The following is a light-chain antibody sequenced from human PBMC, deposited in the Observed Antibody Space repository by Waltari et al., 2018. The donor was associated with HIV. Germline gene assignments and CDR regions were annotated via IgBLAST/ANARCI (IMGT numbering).Light chain of an antibody. CDR1: TSNIGRHY. J-gene: IGLJ3*02. V-gene: IGLV1-47*01. CDR2: RNN. Sequence: QSVLTPPPSASGTPGQRVTISCSGSTSNIGRHYLYWYRQIPRTAPKLLIHRNNQRPSGVPDRFSGSKSGTSVSLAISGLRSEDEADYYCAAWDDRLSGWVFGGGTKLTV. CDR3: AAWDDRLSGWV.